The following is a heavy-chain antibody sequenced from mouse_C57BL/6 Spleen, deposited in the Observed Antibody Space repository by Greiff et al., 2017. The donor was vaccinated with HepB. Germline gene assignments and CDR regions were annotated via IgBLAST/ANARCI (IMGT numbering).Heavy chain of an antibody. D-gene: IGHD2-5*01. J-gene: IGHJ2*01. CDR2: INPNNGGT. V-gene: IGHV1-26*01. CDR3: ASLRYYSNYGIDY. CDR1: GYTFTDYY. Sequence: EVQLQQSGPELVKPGASVKISCKASGYTFTDYYMNWVKQSHGKSLEWIGDINPNNGGTSYNQKFKGKATLTVDKSASTAYMELRSLTSEDSAVYYCASLRYYSNYGIDYWGQGTTLTVSS.